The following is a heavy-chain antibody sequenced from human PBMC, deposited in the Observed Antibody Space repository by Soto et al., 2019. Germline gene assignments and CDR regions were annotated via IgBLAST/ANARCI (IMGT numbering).Heavy chain of an antibody. CDR3: ATVLPDYYDSSGYPGSYFDY. CDR1: GYTLTELS. V-gene: IGHV1-24*01. J-gene: IGHJ4*02. CDR2: FDPEDGET. D-gene: IGHD3-22*01. Sequence: GASVKVSCKVSGYTLTELSMHWVRQAPGEGREWMGGFDPEDGETIYAQKFQGRVTMTEDTSTDTAYMELSSLRSEDTAVYYCATVLPDYYDSSGYPGSYFDYWGQGXLVTVYS.